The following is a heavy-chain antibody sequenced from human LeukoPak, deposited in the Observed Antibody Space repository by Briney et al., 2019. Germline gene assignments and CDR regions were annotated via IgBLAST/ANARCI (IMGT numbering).Heavy chain of an antibody. V-gene: IGHV1-2*02. J-gene: IGHJ5*02. CDR3: ARDSVLLWFGAPGWFDP. D-gene: IGHD3-10*01. CDR1: GYTFTGYY. CDR2: INPNSGGT. Sequence: GASVKVSCKASGYTFTGYYMHWVRQAPGQGLEWMGWINPNSGGTNYAQKFQGRVTMTRDTSISTAYMELSRLRSDDTAVYYCARDSVLLWFGAPGWFDPWGQGTLVTVSS.